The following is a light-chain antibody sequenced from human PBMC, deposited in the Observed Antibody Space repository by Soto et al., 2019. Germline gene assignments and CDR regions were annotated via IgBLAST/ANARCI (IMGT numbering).Light chain of an antibody. CDR3: QHYNSYSEA. Sequence: DIHMTQYPSTLSAGLGDIVTITCRASQSISSWLAWYQQKPGKAPKLLIYKASTLKSGVPSRFSGSGSGTEFTLTISSLQPDDFATYYRQHYNSYSEAFGQGTKVDIK. CDR2: KAS. V-gene: IGKV1-5*03. CDR1: QSISSW. J-gene: IGKJ1*01.